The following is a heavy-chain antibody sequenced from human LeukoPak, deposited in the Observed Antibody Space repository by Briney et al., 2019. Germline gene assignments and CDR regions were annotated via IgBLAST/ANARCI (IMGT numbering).Heavy chain of an antibody. CDR1: GGTFSSYA. D-gene: IGHD6-13*01. Sequence: ASVKVSCKASGGTFSSYAISWVRQAPGQGLEWMGGIIPIFGTANYAQKFQGRVTITTDESTSTAYMELSSLRSEDTAVYYCARGRRYSSSWYWFDPWGQGTLVTVSS. CDR2: IIPIFGTA. V-gene: IGHV1-69*05. CDR3: ARGRRYSSSWYWFDP. J-gene: IGHJ5*02.